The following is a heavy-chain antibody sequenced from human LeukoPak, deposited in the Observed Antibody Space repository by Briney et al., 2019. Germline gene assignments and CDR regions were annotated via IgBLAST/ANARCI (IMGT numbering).Heavy chain of an antibody. CDR2: IIPIFGTA. CDR3: ARVDTGYCSGGTCYREAARY. V-gene: IGHV1-69*06. CDR1: GGTFSSYA. J-gene: IGHJ4*02. D-gene: IGHD2-15*01. Sequence: ASVKVSCKASGGTFSSYAISWVRQAPGQGLEWMGGIIPIFGTANYAQNFQGRVTITADKSTSTAYMELSSLRSEDTAVYYCARVDTGYCSGGTCYREAARYWGQGTLVTVSS.